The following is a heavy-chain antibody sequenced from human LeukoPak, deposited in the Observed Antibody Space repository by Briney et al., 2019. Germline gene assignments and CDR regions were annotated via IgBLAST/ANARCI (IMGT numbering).Heavy chain of an antibody. D-gene: IGHD3-10*01. V-gene: IGHV3-74*01. Sequence: GGSLRLSCAASGFTFSSYWMHWVRQAPGKGLVWVSRINSDGSSTTYADSVKGRFTISRDNAKNTLYLQMNSLRAEDTAVYYYARVSGSGSYYYYFDYWGQGTLVTVSS. CDR3: ARVSGSGSYYYYFDY. CDR2: INSDGSST. CDR1: GFTFSSYW. J-gene: IGHJ4*02.